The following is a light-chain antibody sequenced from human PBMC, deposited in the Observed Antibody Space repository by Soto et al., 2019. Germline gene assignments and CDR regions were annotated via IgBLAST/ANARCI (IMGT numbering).Light chain of an antibody. V-gene: IGKV3-11*01. CDR1: QSVSSY. CDR2: DAS. J-gene: IGKJ1*01. Sequence: EIVLTQSPATLSLSPWERATLSCRASQSVSSYLAWYQQKPGQAPRLLIYDASNRATGIPDRFSGSGSGTDFALTISSLEPEDFAVYYCQQGSTWPTFGQGTKVDIK. CDR3: QQGSTWPT.